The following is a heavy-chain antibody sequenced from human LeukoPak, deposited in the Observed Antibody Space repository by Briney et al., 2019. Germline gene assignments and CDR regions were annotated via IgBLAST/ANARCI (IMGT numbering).Heavy chain of an antibody. CDR2: ISYDGSNK. CDR3: ARRVDLRYYYDS. V-gene: IGHV3-30*03. J-gene: IGHJ4*02. Sequence: GGSLRLSCAASGFTFSSYGMHWVRQAPGKGLEWVAVISYDGSNKYYADSVKGRFTISRDNSKNTLYLQMNSLRAEDTAVYYCARRVDLRYYYDSWGQGTLVTVSS. D-gene: IGHD3-22*01. CDR1: GFTFSSYG.